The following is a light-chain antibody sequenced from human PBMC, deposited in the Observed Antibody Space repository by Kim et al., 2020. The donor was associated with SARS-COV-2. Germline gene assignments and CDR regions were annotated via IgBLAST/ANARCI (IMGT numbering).Light chain of an antibody. CDR3: QQYHKWPLT. CDR2: GAS. V-gene: IGKV3-15*01. CDR1: QSINSN. J-gene: IGKJ4*01. Sequence: EIVMTQSPATLSVSPGERATLSCRASQSINSNLAWFGQKPGQAPRLLIYGASTRATGIPARFSGSGSGTEFTLTISSLQSEDFAVYSCQQYHKWPLTFGGGTKLEI.